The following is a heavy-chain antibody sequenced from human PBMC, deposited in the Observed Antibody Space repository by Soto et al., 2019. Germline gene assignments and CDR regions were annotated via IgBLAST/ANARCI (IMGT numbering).Heavy chain of an antibody. CDR3: AFRRGDFWSGSFDY. Sequence: QVQLVQSGAEVKKPGASVKVSCKASGYTFTSYDINWVRQATGQGLELMGWMNPNSGNTGYAQKFQGRVNMTRNTFISTAYMELSSLRSEDTAVYYCAFRRGDFWSGSFDYWGQGTLVTVSS. CDR1: GYTFTSYD. V-gene: IGHV1-8*01. CDR2: MNPNSGNT. D-gene: IGHD3-3*01. J-gene: IGHJ4*02.